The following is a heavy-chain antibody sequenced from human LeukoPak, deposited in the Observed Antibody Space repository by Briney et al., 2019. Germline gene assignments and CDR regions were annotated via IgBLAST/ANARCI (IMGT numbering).Heavy chain of an antibody. V-gene: IGHV1-2*06. CDR2: INPNSGGT. CDR3: ARLYCSGGSCYPYSLYYFDY. D-gene: IGHD2-15*01. Sequence: ASVKVSCKASGGTFSSYAISWVRQAPGQGLEWMGRINPNSGGTNYAQKFQGRVTMTRDTSISTAYMELSRLRSDDTAVYYCARLYCSGGSCYPYSLYYFDYWGQGTLVTVSS. J-gene: IGHJ4*02. CDR1: GGTFSSYA.